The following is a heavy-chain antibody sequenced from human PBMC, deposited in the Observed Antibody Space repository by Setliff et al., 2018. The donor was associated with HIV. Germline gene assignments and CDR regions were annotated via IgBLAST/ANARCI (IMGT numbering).Heavy chain of an antibody. D-gene: IGHD2-21*01. V-gene: IGHV4-59*08. CDR2: IYYSGST. Sequence: PSETLSLTCTVSDASISNYHWSWIRQPPGKGLEWIGYIYYSGSTNYNPSLKGRVTISIDTYTNQFSLKLSSVPAADTAVYYCARLFIPHCFDPWGQGTLVTVSS. CDR3: ARLFIPHCFDP. CDR1: DASISNYH. J-gene: IGHJ5*02.